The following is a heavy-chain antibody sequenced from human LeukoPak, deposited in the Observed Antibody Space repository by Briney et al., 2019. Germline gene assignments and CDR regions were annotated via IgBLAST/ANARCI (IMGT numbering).Heavy chain of an antibody. CDR2: IYYSGST. V-gene: IGHV4-59*01. Sequence: PSETLSLTCTVSGGSISSYYWSWIRQPPGKGLEWIGYIYYSGSTNYNPSLKSRVTISVDTSKNQFSLKLSSVTAADTAVYYCARAGIVPAATPEREGYYYYGMDVWGKGTTVTVSS. D-gene: IGHD2-2*01. CDR1: GGSISSYY. J-gene: IGHJ6*04. CDR3: ARAGIVPAATPEREGYYYYGMDV.